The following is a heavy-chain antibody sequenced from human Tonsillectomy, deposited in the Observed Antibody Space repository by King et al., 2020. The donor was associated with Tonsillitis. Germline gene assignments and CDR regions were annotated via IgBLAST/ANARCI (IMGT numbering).Heavy chain of an antibody. CDR3: AREGARITGTTLYYFDY. V-gene: IGHV3-11*06. Sequence: VQLVESGGGLVKPGGSLRLSCAASGFTFSDYYMSWIRQAPGKGLEWVSYISSSDTYTNYADSVKGRFTISRDNAKNSVYLQMSSLRAEDTAVYYCAREGARITGTTLYYFDYWGQGTLVTVSS. CDR2: ISSSDTYT. CDR1: GFTFSDYY. D-gene: IGHD1-7*01. J-gene: IGHJ4*02.